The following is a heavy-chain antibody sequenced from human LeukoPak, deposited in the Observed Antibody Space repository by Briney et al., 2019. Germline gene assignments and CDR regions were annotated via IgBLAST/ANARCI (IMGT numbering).Heavy chain of an antibody. J-gene: IGHJ4*02. V-gene: IGHV5-51*01. D-gene: IGHD6-19*01. CDR1: GYSFTSYW. Sequence: GESLKISCKGSGYSFTSYWIAWVRQMPGKGLEWMGIIYPGDSDTRYSPSFQGQVTISVDNSITTVYLQWSSLKASDTAIYYCAGHQGYNSGWSLDYWGQGTLVTVSS. CDR3: AGHQGYNSGWSLDY. CDR2: IYPGDSDT.